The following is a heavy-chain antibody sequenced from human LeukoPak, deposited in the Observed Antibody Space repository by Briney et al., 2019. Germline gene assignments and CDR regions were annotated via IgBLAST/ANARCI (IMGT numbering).Heavy chain of an antibody. J-gene: IGHJ5*02. CDR3: ARGAEVVPATTNWFDP. D-gene: IGHD2-2*01. V-gene: IGHV3-30*04. Sequence: GGSLRLSCAASGFTFSSYTMHWVRQTPGKGLEWVAVISDDGHGRVQYYADSVKGRFTISRDSSKNTLYLQMNSLRAEDTAVYYCARGAEVVPATTNWFDPWGQGTLVTVSS. CDR1: GFTFSSYT. CDR2: ISDDGHGRVQ.